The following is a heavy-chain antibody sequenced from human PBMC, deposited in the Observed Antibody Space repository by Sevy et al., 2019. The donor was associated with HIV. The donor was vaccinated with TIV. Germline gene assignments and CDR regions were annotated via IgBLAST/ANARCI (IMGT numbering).Heavy chain of an antibody. CDR2: IYYSGRT. D-gene: IGHD3-22*01. J-gene: IGHJ4*02. CDR1: GGSISSGDYY. V-gene: IGHV4-30-4*01. Sequence: SETLSLTCTVSGGSISSGDYYWSWIRQPPGKGVEWIGYIYYSGRTYYNPSLKSRVTISVDTSKNQFSLKLSSVTAADTAVYYCARGMSYYYDSSGYYFDYWGQGTLVTVSS. CDR3: ARGMSYYYDSSGYYFDY.